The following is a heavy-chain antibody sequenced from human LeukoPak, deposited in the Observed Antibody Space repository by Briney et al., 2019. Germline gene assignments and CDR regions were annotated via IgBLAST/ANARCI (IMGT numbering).Heavy chain of an antibody. CDR2: IIPIFGSA. CDR1: GYIFKNYN. Sequence: SVKVSCKASGYIFKNYNMHWVRQAPGQGLEWMGGIIPIFGSANYAQKFQGRVTITTDESTSTAYMELSSLRSEDTAVYYCARGSCSSTSCYMYYYYYMDVWGKGTTVTVSS. J-gene: IGHJ6*03. V-gene: IGHV1-69*05. CDR3: ARGSCSSTSCYMYYYYYMDV. D-gene: IGHD2-2*02.